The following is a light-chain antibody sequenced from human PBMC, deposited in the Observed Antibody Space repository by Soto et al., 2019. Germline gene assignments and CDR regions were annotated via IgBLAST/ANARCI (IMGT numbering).Light chain of an antibody. CDR2: KAS. CDR3: QQYNSCSRK. CDR1: QSISSW. J-gene: IGKJ1*01. V-gene: IGKV1-5*03. Sequence: EIQMTQSPSTLSAYVGDRVTISCRASQSISSWLAWYQQKPGKAPKLLIYKASSLESGVPSRFSGSGSGTEFTPTISSLQPDDFATYYCQQYNSCSRKCGQGTKRDIK.